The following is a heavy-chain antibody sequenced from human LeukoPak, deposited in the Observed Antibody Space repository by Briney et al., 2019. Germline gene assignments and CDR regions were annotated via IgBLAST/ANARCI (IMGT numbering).Heavy chain of an antibody. Sequence: ASVKVSCKASGYTFTSYAMNWVRQAPGQGLEWMGWMNPNSGNTGYAQKFQGRVTMTRNTSISTAYMELSSLRSEDTAVYYCASGLTSMVRGVISWFDPWGQGTLVTVSS. CDR1: GYTFTSYA. D-gene: IGHD3-10*01. J-gene: IGHJ5*02. V-gene: IGHV1-8*02. CDR3: ASGLTSMVRGVISWFDP. CDR2: MNPNSGNT.